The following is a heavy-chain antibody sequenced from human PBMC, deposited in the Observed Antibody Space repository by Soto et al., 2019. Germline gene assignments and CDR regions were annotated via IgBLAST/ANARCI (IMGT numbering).Heavy chain of an antibody. Sequence: SETLSLTCTVSGGSITSDGYYWGWIRQSPGKGLEWIGSMYVDGEAYYYPSLASRVTISLDTSKSEFSLKLNSVTAADTAVYYCARSQGRSGHWFDPWGQGTLVTVSS. CDR1: GGSITSDGYY. J-gene: IGHJ5*02. D-gene: IGHD3-10*01. CDR2: MYVDGEA. CDR3: ARSQGRSGHWFDP. V-gene: IGHV4-39*01.